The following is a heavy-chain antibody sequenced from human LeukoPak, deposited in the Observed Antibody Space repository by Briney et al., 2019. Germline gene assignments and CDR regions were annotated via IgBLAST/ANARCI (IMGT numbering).Heavy chain of an antibody. J-gene: IGHJ4*02. Sequence: GGSLRLSCAASGFTFDDYTMHWVRQAPGKGLEWVSSISRGGSPIFYADSVRGRFTTSRDNAKKSLFLQMTSLRAEDTAVYYCTRVSWRGEIFWGQGTLVSVSS. CDR3: TRVSWRGEIF. CDR2: ISRGGSPI. D-gene: IGHD3-3*01. CDR1: GFTFDDYT. V-gene: IGHV3-48*03.